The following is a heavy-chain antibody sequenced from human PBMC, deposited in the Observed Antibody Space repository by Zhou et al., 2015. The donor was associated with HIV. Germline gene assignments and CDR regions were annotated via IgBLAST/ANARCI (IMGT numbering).Heavy chain of an antibody. V-gene: IGHV1-69*01. J-gene: IGHJ6*03. CDR3: ARGGGGGDPIYYYYYYYMDV. CDR1: GGTFSSYA. Sequence: QVQLVQSGAEVKKPGSSVKVSCKASGGTFSSYAISWVRQAPGQGLEWMGGIIPIFGTANYAQKFQGRVTITADESTSTAYMELSSLRSEDTAVYYCARGGGGGDPIYYYYYYYMDVWGKGTTVTVSS. D-gene: IGHD3-16*01. CDR2: IIPIFGTA.